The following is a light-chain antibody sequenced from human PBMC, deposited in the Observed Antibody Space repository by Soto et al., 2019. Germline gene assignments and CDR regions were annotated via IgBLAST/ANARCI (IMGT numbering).Light chain of an antibody. CDR3: QQYAGSST. Sequence: ELVLTQSPGTPSLSPGGRDTLSCRASQSVSSSSLAWYQQKPGQAPRLLIFGASSRATGIPDRFSGSGSGTDFTLTISRLEPEDFAVYYCQQYAGSSTFGQGTKVDIK. CDR1: QSVSSSS. J-gene: IGKJ1*01. CDR2: GAS. V-gene: IGKV3-20*01.